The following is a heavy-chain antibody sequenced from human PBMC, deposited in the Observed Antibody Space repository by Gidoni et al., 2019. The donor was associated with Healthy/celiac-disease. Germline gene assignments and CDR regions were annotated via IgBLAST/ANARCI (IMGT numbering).Heavy chain of an antibody. J-gene: IGHJ2*01. Sequence: QVQLVQSGAEVKKPGSSVKVSCQASGVTFSSYAISWVRQAPGQGLEWMGGIIPIFGTANYAQKFQGRVTITADKSTSTAYMELSSLRSEDTAVYYCARAPYDFWSGYPNWYFDLWGRGTLVTVSS. D-gene: IGHD3-3*01. CDR1: GVTFSSYA. CDR2: IIPIFGTA. CDR3: ARAPYDFWSGYPNWYFDL. V-gene: IGHV1-69*06.